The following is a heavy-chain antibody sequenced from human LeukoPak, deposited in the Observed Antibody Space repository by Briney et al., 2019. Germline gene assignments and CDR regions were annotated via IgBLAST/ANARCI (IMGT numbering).Heavy chain of an antibody. CDR2: IIPIFGTA. CDR1: GGTFSSYA. D-gene: IGHD3-22*01. V-gene: IGHV1-69*05. Sequence: GASVKVSWKASGGTFSSYAISWVRQAPGQGLEWMGGIIPIFGTANYAQKFQGRVTITTDESTSTAYMELSSLRSEDTAVYYCARATYYYDSNTPYGYFDYWGQGTLVTVSS. J-gene: IGHJ4*02. CDR3: ARATYYYDSNTPYGYFDY.